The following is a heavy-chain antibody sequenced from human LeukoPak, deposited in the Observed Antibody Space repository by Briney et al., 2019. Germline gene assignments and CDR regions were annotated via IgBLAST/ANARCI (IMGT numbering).Heavy chain of an antibody. V-gene: IGHV4-61*02. CDR2: IYTSGST. J-gene: IGHJ5*02. CDR3: ARSPEKNWFDP. D-gene: IGHD1-14*01. CDR1: GGSISSGSYY. Sequence: PSETLSLTCTVSGGSISSGSYYWSWIRQPAGKGLEWIGRIYTSGSTNYNPSLKSRVTISVDTSKNQFSLKLSSVTAADTAVYYCARSPEKNWFDPWGQGTLVTVSS.